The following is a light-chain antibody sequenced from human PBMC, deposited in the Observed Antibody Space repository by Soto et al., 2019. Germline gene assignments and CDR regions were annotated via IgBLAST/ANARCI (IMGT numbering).Light chain of an antibody. CDR3: CAFVRSNALL. CDR1: SSDVGSYNL. Sequence: QSVLTQPASVSGSPGQSITISCTGTSSDVGSYNLVSWYQHHPGKAPKFIIYEDNKRPSGVSNRFSGSKSGNTVSLTISGLQAEDEADYYCCAFVRSNALLFGGGTKLTVL. V-gene: IGLV2-23*01. J-gene: IGLJ2*01. CDR2: EDN.